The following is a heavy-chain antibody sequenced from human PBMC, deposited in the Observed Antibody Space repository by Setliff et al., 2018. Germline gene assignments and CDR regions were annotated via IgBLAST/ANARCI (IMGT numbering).Heavy chain of an antibody. CDR1: GYTFTSYA. Sequence: ASVKVSCKASGYTFTSYAMHWVRQAPGQRLEWMGWINAVNGNTKYSQKFQGRVTITRDTSASTAYMELSRLRSEDTAVYYCARGPDYGGNPYYFDYWGQGTLVTVSS. J-gene: IGHJ4*02. CDR2: INAVNGNT. CDR3: ARGPDYGGNPYYFDY. V-gene: IGHV1-3*01. D-gene: IGHD4-17*01.